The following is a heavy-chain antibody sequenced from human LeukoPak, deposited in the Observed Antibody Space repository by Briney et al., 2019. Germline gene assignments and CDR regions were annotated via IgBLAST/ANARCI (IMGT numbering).Heavy chain of an antibody. D-gene: IGHD6-19*01. Sequence: GGSLRLSCAASGFTYSSYGMHLVRQAPGKGLEWVAVISYDGSNKYYADSVKGRFTISRDNSKNTLYLQMNSLRAEDTAVYYCANSPPRYSSGWYLDGVYWGQGTLVTVSS. CDR2: ISYDGSNK. V-gene: IGHV3-30*18. CDR1: GFTYSSYG. J-gene: IGHJ4*02. CDR3: ANSPPRYSSGWYLDGVY.